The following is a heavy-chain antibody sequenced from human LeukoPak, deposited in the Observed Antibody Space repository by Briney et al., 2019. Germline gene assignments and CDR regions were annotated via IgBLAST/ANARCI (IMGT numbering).Heavy chain of an antibody. Sequence: AGGSLRLSCAASGFTFSSYGMHWVRQAPGKGLEWVAFIRYDGSNKYYADSVKGRFTISRDNSKNTLHLQMNSLRAEDTAVYYCAKDLRTLDAFDIWGQGTMVTVSS. CDR2: IRYDGSNK. D-gene: IGHD1-1*01. CDR1: GFTFSSYG. CDR3: AKDLRTLDAFDI. V-gene: IGHV3-30*02. J-gene: IGHJ3*02.